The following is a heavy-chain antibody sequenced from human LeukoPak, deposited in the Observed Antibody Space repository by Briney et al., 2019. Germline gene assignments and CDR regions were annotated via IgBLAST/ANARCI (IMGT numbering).Heavy chain of an antibody. J-gene: IGHJ4*02. D-gene: IGHD3-10*01. CDR1: GVSISSYSYY. V-gene: IGHV4-39*07. CDR2: IFYSGTT. CDR3: ATYADYGSGRTN. Sequence: PSETLSLTCGVSGVSISSYSYYYGWIRQPPGKGLEWIGSIFYSGTTYHNPSLQRRVTISLDTSKNQVSLKLNSVTAADTAVNYCATYADYGSGRTNWGQGTLVIVSS.